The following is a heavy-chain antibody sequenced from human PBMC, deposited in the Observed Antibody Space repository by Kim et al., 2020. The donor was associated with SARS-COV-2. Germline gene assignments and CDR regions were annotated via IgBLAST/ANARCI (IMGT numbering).Heavy chain of an antibody. D-gene: IGHD2-15*01. V-gene: IGHV3-15*01. CDR1: GFSFSNAW. CDR3: STGYCSGVTCLP. CDR2: IKSKSAGGTT. J-gene: IGHJ6*02. Sequence: GGSLRLSCAASGFSFSNAWMSWVRQAPEKGLEWVGRIKSKSAGGTTEYAAPVKGRFTISRDDSKHTLYLEMNSLKTEDTAVYYCSTGYCSGVTCLPWGQGTTVTVSS.